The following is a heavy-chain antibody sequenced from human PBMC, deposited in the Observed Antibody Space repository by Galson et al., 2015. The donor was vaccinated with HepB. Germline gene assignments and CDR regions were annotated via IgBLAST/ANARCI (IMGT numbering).Heavy chain of an antibody. Sequence: SVKVSCKASGYTFTSYGISWVRQAPGQGLEWMGWISAYNGNTNYAQKLQGRVTMTTDTSTSTAYMELRSLRSDDTAVYYCARDRYYYDSSGYRTDYWGQGTLVTVSS. CDR1: GYTFTSYG. CDR2: ISAYNGNT. J-gene: IGHJ4*02. CDR3: ARDRYYYDSSGYRTDY. D-gene: IGHD3-22*01. V-gene: IGHV1-18*01.